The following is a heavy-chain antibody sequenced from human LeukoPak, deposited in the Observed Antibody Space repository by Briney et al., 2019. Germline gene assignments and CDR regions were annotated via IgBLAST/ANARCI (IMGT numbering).Heavy chain of an antibody. D-gene: IGHD1-26*01. Sequence: GGSLRLSCAASGFTFSDYYMSWIRQAPGKGLEWVSYISSSGSTIYYADSVKGRFTISRDNAKNTLYLQMNSLRAEDTAVYYXXXXXXGXXXSFAFFDYWGQGTLVTVSS. CDR2: ISSSGSTI. J-gene: IGHJ4*02. CDR1: GFTFSDYY. V-gene: IGHV3-11*04. CDR3: XXXXXGXXXSFAFFDY.